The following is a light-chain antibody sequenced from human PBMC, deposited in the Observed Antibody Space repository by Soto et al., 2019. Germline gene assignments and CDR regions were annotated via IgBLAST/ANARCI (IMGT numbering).Light chain of an antibody. CDR1: QSISSW. CDR3: QQYNSFPYT. Sequence: DIQMTQSPSTLSASVGDRVTITCRAIQSISSWLAWYQQKPGKAPKLLIYDASSLESGVPSRFSGSGSGTELTLTISSLQPDDFATYYCQQYNSFPYTVGKGTK. V-gene: IGKV1-5*01. J-gene: IGKJ2*01. CDR2: DAS.